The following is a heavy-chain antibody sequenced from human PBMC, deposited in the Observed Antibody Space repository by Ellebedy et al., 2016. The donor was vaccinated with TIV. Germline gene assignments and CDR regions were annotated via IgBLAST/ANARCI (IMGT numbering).Heavy chain of an antibody. CDR1: GFTFSSYS. V-gene: IGHV3-21*01. J-gene: IGHJ6*02. Sequence: GESLKISXAASGFTFSSYSMNWVRQAPGKGLEWVSSISSSSSYIYYADSVKGRFTISRDNAKNTLYLQMNSLRDEDTAVYYCAREQPYRGVPAARPHYYYYGMDGWGQGTTVTVSS. CDR3: AREQPYRGVPAARPHYYYYGMDG. CDR2: ISSSSSYI. D-gene: IGHD2-2*01.